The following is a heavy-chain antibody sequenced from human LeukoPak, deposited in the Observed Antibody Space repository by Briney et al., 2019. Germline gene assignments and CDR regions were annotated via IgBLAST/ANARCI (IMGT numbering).Heavy chain of an antibody. CDR2: ISAYNGNT. J-gene: IGHJ4*02. V-gene: IGHV1-18*01. Sequence: ASVKVSCTASGYTFTSYGISWVRQAPGQGPEWMGWISAYNGNTNCAQKLQGRVTMTTDTSTSTAYVELRSLRSDDTAVYYCARDSLGYCSSTSCSYGVYWGQGTLVTVSS. CDR3: ARDSLGYCSSTSCSYGVY. CDR1: GYTFTSYG. D-gene: IGHD2-2*01.